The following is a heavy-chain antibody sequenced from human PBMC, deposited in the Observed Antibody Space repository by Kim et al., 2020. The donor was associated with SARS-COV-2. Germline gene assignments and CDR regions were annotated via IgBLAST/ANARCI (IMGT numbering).Heavy chain of an antibody. Sequence: SLKSRVTISVDTSKTQFSLKLSSVTAADTAVYYCASREDGYYGSGSYYRHWGQGTLVTVSS. D-gene: IGHD3-10*01. CDR3: ASREDGYYGSGSYYRH. J-gene: IGHJ4*02. V-gene: IGHV4-39*01.